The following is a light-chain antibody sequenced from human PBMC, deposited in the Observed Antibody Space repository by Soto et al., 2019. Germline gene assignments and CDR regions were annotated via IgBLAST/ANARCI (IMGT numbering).Light chain of an antibody. CDR1: QSIRIW. CDR2: KTS. Sequence: DIQMTQSPSTLSASVGDRVTITCRASQSIRIWLAWYQHKPGRAPKLLIYKTSSLETGVPSRFSGSGSGTEFTLTIIYQRPNDVTTDYCQHYVGFEQRTKVDI. J-gene: IGKJ1*01. CDR3: QHYVG. V-gene: IGKV1-5*03.